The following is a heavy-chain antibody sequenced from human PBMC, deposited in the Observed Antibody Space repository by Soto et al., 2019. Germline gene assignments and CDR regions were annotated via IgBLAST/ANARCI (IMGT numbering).Heavy chain of an antibody. V-gene: IGHV3-30-3*01. D-gene: IGHD6-19*01. J-gene: IGHJ6*01. CDR2: ISYDGSNK. CDR1: GFTFSSYA. Sequence: QVQLVESGGGVVQPGRSLRLSCAASGFTFSSYAMHWVRQAPGKGLEWVAVISYDGSNKYYADSVKGRFTISRDNSKNTLYLQMNSLRAEDTAVYYCARDASSVYYYYYYGMDVW. CDR3: ARDASSVYYYYYYGMDV.